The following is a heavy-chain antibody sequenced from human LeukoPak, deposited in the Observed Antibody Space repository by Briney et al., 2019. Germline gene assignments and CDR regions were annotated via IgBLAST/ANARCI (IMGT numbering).Heavy chain of an antibody. Sequence: SETLSLTCTVSGGSISSYYWSWIRQPPGKGLEWIGYIYYSGSTNYNPSLKSRVTMSVDTSKNQFSLKLSSVTAADTAVYYRARVMQTGTWGYYYYGMDVWGQGTTVTVSS. CDR1: GGSISSYY. CDR3: ARVMQTGTWGYYYYGMDV. V-gene: IGHV4-59*12. CDR2: IYYSGST. D-gene: IGHD1-7*01. J-gene: IGHJ6*02.